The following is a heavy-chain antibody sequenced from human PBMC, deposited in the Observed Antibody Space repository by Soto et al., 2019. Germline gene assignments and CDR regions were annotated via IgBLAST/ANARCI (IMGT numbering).Heavy chain of an antibody. CDR1: GFLLCNARMG. D-gene: IGHD3-9*01. CDR2: IFSNDEK. J-gene: IGHJ4*02. CDR3: ARMSYYDILTGQYYFDC. V-gene: IGHV2-26*01. Sequence: QVTLKESGPVLVKPTETLTLTCTVSGFLLCNARMGVSWIRQPPGKALEWLAHIFSNDEKSYSTSLNSRLTISKDTSKSQVALTRTNMDPVDTATYYCARMSYYDILTGQYYFDCWGQGTLVTVSS.